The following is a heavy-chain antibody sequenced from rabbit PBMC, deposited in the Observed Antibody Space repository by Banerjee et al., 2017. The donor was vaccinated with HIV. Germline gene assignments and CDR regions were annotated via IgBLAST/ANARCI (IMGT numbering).Heavy chain of an antibody. CDR1: GFSFSSSYY. V-gene: IGHV1S40*01. D-gene: IGHD8-1*01. CDR2: INAGSSGTT. J-gene: IGHJ2*01. CDR3: ASSSIYAGYAGYGYYP. Sequence: QSLEESGGGLVQPEGSLTLTCTASGFSFSSSYYMCWVRQAPGKGLEWSACINAGSSGTTYYASWAKGRFTISKTSSTTVTLQMTSLTAADTATYFCASSSIYAGYAGYGYYPWGQGTLVTVS.